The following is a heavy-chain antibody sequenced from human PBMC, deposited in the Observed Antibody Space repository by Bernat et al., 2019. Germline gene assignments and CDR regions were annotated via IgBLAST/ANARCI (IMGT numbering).Heavy chain of an antibody. J-gene: IGHJ4*02. CDR2: ISYDGSNK. CDR1: VFSFSSYA. Sequence: QVQLVESGGGVVQPGRSLRLSCAASVFSFSSYAMHWVHQAAGKGLEWGGVISYDGSNKYYADSVKGRFTISRDNSKNTLYLQMNSLRAEDTAVYYCARGQGGSWDYWGQGTLVTVSS. D-gene: IGHD3-16*01. CDR3: ARGQGGSWDY. V-gene: IGHV3-30-3*01.